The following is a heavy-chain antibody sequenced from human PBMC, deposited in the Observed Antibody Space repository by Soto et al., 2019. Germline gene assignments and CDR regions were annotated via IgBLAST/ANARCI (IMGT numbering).Heavy chain of an antibody. CDR1: GGTFSSYA. J-gene: IGHJ3*02. V-gene: IGHV1-18*01. CDR3: ARDGEEWESRAFDI. D-gene: IGHD1-26*01. CDR2: ISAYNGNT. Sequence: ASVKVSCKASGGTFSSYAISWVRQAPGQGLEWMGWISAYNGNTNYAQKLQGRVTMTTDTSTSTAYMELRSLRSDDTAVYYCARDGEEWESRAFDIWGQGTMVTVSS.